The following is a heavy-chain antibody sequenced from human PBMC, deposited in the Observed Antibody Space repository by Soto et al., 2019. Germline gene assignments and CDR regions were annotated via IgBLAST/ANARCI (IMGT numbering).Heavy chain of an antibody. CDR1: GYTFTSYG. CDR2: ISAYNGNT. J-gene: IGHJ4*02. V-gene: IGHV1-18*01. D-gene: IGHD3-9*01. CDR3: ARDQGYDILTGYYPADY. Sequence: QVQLVQSGAEVKKPGASVKVSCKASGYTFTSYGISWVRQAPGQGLEWMGWISAYNGNTNYAQKLQGRVTMTTDTSTSTAHMELRSLRSDDTAVYYCARDQGYDILTGYYPADYCGQGTLVTVSS.